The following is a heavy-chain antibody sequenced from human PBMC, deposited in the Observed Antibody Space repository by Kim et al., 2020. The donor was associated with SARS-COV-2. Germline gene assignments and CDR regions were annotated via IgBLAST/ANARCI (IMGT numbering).Heavy chain of an antibody. CDR3: ARSIIVVVVAATSWFDP. D-gene: IGHD2-15*01. V-gene: IGHV4-30-2*04. J-gene: IGHJ5*02. Sequence: LKSRVTISVDTSKNQFSLKLSSVTAADTAVYYCARSIIVVVVAATSWFDPWGQGTLVTVSS.